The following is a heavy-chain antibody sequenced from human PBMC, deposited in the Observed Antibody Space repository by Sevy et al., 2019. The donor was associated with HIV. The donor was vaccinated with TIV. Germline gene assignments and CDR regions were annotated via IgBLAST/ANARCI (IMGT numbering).Heavy chain of an antibody. CDR1: GGSINNYY. J-gene: IGHJ4*02. D-gene: IGHD3-3*01. V-gene: IGHV4-59*12. CDR3: ARFARSIFGVTMLDF. Sequence: SETLSLTCTVSGGSINNYYWTWIRQPPGGGLEWIGYIYYSGSTNCNPTFKSVVTISLDTSKNQFSLILRSVTATDTAVYYCARFARSIFGVTMLDFWGQGALVTVSS. CDR2: IYYSGST.